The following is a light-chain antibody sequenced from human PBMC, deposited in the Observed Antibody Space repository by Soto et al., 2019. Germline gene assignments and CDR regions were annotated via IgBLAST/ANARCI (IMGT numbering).Light chain of an antibody. V-gene: IGKV1-5*01. CDR2: DAS. CDR1: QSISSW. J-gene: IGKJ4*01. CDR3: QQYDNYKPLT. Sequence: DIQMTQSPSTLSASVGDRVTITCRASQSISSWLAWYQQKPGKAPKLLIFDASSLESGTPSRFSGRRSGTQFTLTINGLQPDDFATYYYQQYDNYKPLTFGGGTKVDIK.